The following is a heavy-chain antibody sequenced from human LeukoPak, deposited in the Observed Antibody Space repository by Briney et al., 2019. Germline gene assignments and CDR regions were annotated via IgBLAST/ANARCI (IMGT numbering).Heavy chain of an antibody. D-gene: IGHD2-2*01. CDR3: AKDGGSVVPADTFDY. CDR2: ISGSGGST. V-gene: IGHV3-23*01. Sequence: GGSLRLSCAASGFTFSSYAMSWVRQAPGKGLEWVSAISGSGGSTYYADSVKGRFTISRDNSKNTLYLQMNSLRAEDTAVYCCAKDGGSVVPADTFDYWGQGTLVTVSS. J-gene: IGHJ4*02. CDR1: GFTFSSYA.